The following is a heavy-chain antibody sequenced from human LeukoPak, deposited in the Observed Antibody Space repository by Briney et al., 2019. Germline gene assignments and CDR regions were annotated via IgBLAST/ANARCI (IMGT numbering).Heavy chain of an antibody. Sequence: SETLSLTCTVSGGSISSYYWSWIRQSPGKGLEWIGYIYYSGSTNYNPSLKSRVTISVDTSTNQFSLRLSSVTAADTAVYYCARENPIAAAGWFDPWGQGTLVTVSS. J-gene: IGHJ5*02. CDR2: IYYSGST. CDR3: ARENPIAAAGWFDP. CDR1: GGSISSYY. D-gene: IGHD6-13*01. V-gene: IGHV4-59*01.